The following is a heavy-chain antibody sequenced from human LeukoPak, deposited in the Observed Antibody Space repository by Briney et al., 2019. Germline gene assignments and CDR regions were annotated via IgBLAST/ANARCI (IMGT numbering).Heavy chain of an antibody. CDR1: GYTFTSYD. CDR2: MNPNSGNT. D-gene: IGHD3-10*01. J-gene: IGHJ4*02. CDR3: ARDEAVLWFGELLNY. V-gene: IGHV1-8*01. Sequence: ASVKVSCKASGYTFTSYDINWVRQATGQGLEWMGWMNPNSGNTGYAQKFQGRVTMTRNTSISTAYMELRSLRSDDTAVYYCARDEAVLWFGELLNYWGQGTLVTVSS.